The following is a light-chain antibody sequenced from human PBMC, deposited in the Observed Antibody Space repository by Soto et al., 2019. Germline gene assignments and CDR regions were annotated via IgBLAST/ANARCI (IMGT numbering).Light chain of an antibody. J-gene: IGLJ2*01. CDR1: SSDVGGHNF. V-gene: IGLV2-8*01. CDR2: EVS. Sequence: QSALTQPPSASGSPGQSVTISCTGTSSDVGGHNFVSWYQQHPGKAPKLMIYEVSKRPSGVPDRFSGSKSGNTASLTVSGLQAEDEADYYCSSYAGSKGVFGGGTKLTVL. CDR3: SSYAGSKGV.